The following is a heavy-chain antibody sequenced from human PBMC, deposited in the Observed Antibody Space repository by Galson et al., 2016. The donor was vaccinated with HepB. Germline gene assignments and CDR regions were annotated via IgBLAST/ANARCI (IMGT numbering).Heavy chain of an antibody. Sequence: SVKVSCKASGGTVSSHAISWVRQAPGQGLEWVGGIIPMYGTADHAQKFQDRVIISADESTNTAYMELTSLTSEDTAVYYCARDSQGDVDHYDDWGGYQVGWFDPWGQGTLVTVSS. D-gene: IGHD3-3*01. J-gene: IGHJ5*02. CDR3: ARDSQGDVDHYDDWGGYQVGWFDP. V-gene: IGHV1-69*13. CDR1: GGTVSSHA. CDR2: IIPMYGTA.